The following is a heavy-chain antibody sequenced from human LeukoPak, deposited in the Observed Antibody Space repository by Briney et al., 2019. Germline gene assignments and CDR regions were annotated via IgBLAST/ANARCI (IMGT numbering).Heavy chain of an antibody. V-gene: IGHV4-39*01. CDR3: ARGEVRGLIAVDY. J-gene: IGHJ4*02. CDR2: ILYSGST. Sequence: SETVSLTCTVSGGSISSGSHYWGWVRQPPGKGLEWIGSILYSGSTKDNPSLKSRLTMSVDTSKNQFSLTLRSVTAADTAVYYCARGEVRGLIAVDYWGQGTLVTVSS. D-gene: IGHD3-10*01. CDR1: GGSISSGSHY.